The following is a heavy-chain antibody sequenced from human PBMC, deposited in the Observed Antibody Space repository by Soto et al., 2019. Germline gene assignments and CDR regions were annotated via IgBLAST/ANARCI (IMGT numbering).Heavy chain of an antibody. V-gene: IGHV4-39*01. CDR1: GGSISSSSYY. Sequence: LSLTCTVSGGSISSSSYYWGWIRQPPGKGLEWIGSIYYSGSTYYNPSLKSRVTISVDTSKNQFSLKLSSVTAADTAVYYCARIKGWFEPWGQGTLVTRLL. CDR3: ARIKGWFEP. J-gene: IGHJ5*02. CDR2: IYYSGST.